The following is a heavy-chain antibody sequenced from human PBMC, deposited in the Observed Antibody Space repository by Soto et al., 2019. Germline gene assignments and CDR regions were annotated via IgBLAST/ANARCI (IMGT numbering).Heavy chain of an antibody. J-gene: IGHJ6*02. CDR2: INSDGSTI. D-gene: IGHD3-10*01. V-gene: IGHV3-74*01. CDR1: GFTFSSYW. CDR3: ARERVTMVRGVINHYYYYYGMDV. Sequence: SLRLSCAASGFTFSSYWMHWVRQAPGKGLVWVSRINSDGSTIYYADSVKGRFTISRDNAKNSLYLQMNSLRAEDTAVYYCARERVTMVRGVINHYYYYYGMDVWGQGTTVTVSS.